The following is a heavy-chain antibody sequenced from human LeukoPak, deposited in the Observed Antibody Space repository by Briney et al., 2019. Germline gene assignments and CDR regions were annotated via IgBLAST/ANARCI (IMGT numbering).Heavy chain of an antibody. Sequence: SGTLSLTCTVCGGSLRGYYWSWIRQPPGKGLEWIGSLYHSTNYNPSLKSRLTLSLDTSKNQFSLRLSSVTAADTAVYYCARARTVAAGSIWDGGPYYYYGMDVWGQGTTVTVSS. V-gene: IGHV4-59*07. CDR1: GGSLRGYY. J-gene: IGHJ6*02. CDR2: LYHST. D-gene: IGHD6-13*01. CDR3: ARARTVAAGSIWDGGPYYYYGMDV.